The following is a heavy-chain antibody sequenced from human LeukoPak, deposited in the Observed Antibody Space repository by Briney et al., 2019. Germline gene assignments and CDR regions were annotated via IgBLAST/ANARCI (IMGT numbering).Heavy chain of an antibody. Sequence: GGSLRLSCAASGFTFDDYGMSWVRQAPGKGLEWVSGINWNGGSTGYADSVKGRFTISRDNAKNSLYLQMNGLRAEDTALYYCARSTMIVVARGYYYYMDVWGKGTTVTVSS. CDR3: ARSTMIVVARGYYYYMDV. V-gene: IGHV3-20*04. CDR1: GFTFDDYG. CDR2: INWNGGST. J-gene: IGHJ6*03. D-gene: IGHD3-22*01.